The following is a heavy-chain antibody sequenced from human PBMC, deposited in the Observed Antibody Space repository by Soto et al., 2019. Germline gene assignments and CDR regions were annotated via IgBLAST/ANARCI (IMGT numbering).Heavy chain of an antibody. CDR3: AREYGEYGVIHY. J-gene: IGHJ4*02. V-gene: IGHV4-34*01. CDR2: INHSGST. CDR1: GGSFSGYY. Sequence: QVQLQQWGAGLLKPSETLSLTCAVYGGSFSGYYWSWIRQPPGKGLEWIGEINHSGSTNYNPSLKRRVTIAVDTSKDQFSLKLSSVTAAHTAVYYWAREYGEYGVIHYCGQATQVTGSS. D-gene: IGHD4-17*01.